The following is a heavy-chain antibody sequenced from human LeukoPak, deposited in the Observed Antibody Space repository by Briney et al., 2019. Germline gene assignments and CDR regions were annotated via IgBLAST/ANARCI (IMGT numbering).Heavy chain of an antibody. CDR1: GFTFSTYW. CDR2: IKQDGSEK. Sequence: GGSLRLSCAASGFTFSTYWMSWVRQAPGKRLEWVANIKQDGSEKYYVDSVKGRFTISRDNAKNSLYLQMNSLRVDDTAIYYCARDGKEGFDIWGQGTMSPSLQ. V-gene: IGHV3-7*03. CDR3: ARDGKEGFDI. J-gene: IGHJ3*02.